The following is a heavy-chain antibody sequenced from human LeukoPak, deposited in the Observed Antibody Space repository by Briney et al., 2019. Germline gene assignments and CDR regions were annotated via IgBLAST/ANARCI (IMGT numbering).Heavy chain of an antibody. V-gene: IGHV1-18*01. Sequence: AASVKVSCKASGYTFTSYGISWVRQAPGQGLEWMGWISAYNGNTNYAQKLQGRVTMTTDTSTSTAYMELGSLRSEDTAVYYCARDFPSYDAFDIWGQGTMVTVSS. CDR1: GYTFTSYG. J-gene: IGHJ3*02. CDR2: ISAYNGNT. CDR3: ARDFPSYDAFDI.